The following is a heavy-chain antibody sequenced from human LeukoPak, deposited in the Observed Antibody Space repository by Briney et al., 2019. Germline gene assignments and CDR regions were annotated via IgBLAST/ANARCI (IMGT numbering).Heavy chain of an antibody. CDR1: GFTFSKYA. J-gene: IGHJ4*02. D-gene: IGHD5-12*01. CDR3: AKGGYDYVEVAYFDY. Sequence: GGSLRLSCAASGFTFSKYAMHWVRQAPGKGLEWLSVISYDGNNKFYADYVKGRFTVSRDNSKYTLYLQMDSLRIDDTAVYYCAKGGYDYVEVAYFDYWGQGTLVTVSS. V-gene: IGHV3-30*04. CDR2: ISYDGNNK.